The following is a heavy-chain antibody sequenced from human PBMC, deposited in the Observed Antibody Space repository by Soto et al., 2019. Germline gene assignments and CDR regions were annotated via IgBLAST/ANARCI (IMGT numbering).Heavy chain of an antibody. V-gene: IGHV1-69*01. Sequence: QVQLVQSGAEVKKPGSSVKVSCKASGGTFSSYAISWVRQAPGQGLEWMGGIIPIFGTANYAQKFQGRVTINADESTSTAYMELSSLRSEDTAVYYCARGPRGSGWYPSTTYWYFDLWGRGTLVTVSS. J-gene: IGHJ2*01. CDR3: ARGPRGSGWYPSTTYWYFDL. D-gene: IGHD6-19*01. CDR1: GGTFSSYA. CDR2: IIPIFGTA.